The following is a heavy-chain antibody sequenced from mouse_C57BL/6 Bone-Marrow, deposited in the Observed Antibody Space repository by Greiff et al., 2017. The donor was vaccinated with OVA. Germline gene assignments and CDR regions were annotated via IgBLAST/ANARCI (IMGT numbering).Heavy chain of an antibody. CDR3: ARRGVYYDYLWYFDV. CDR2: IHPGDGDT. J-gene: IGHJ1*03. CDR1: GYAFSSSW. V-gene: IGHV1-82*01. D-gene: IGHD2-4*01. Sequence: QVKLQQSGPELVKPWASVKISCKASGYAFSSSWMNWVKQRPGKGLEWIGRIHPGDGDTTYNGKFKGKAKLTADKSSSTAYMQLSSLTSEDTAVYFCARRGVYYDYLWYFDVWGTGTTVTVSS.